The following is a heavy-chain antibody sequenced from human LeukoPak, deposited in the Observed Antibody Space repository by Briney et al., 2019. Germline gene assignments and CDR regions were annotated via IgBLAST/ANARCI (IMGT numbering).Heavy chain of an antibody. V-gene: IGHV3-66*01. CDR1: GFTVSSNY. CDR2: IYSGGST. J-gene: IGHJ3*02. Sequence: GSLRLSCAASGFTVSSNYMTWVRQTPGKGLEWVSVIYSGGSTYYADSVKGRFTISRDNSKNTLYLQMNSLRAEDTAVYYCAREEVTTGAFDIWGQGTMVTVSS. D-gene: IGHD2-21*02. CDR3: AREEVTTGAFDI.